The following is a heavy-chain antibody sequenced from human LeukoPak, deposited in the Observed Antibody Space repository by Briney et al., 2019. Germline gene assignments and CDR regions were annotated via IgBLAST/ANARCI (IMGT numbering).Heavy chain of an antibody. CDR2: IVVGSGNT. J-gene: IGHJ4*02. CDR1: GFTFTSCA. CDR3: AAVTESYYDSSGYYTYSDY. D-gene: IGHD3-22*01. V-gene: IGHV1-58*02. Sequence: GTSVKVSCKASGFTFTSCAMQWVRQARGQRLEWIGWIVVGSGNTNYAQKFQEGVTITRDMSTSTAYMELSSLRSEVTAVYYCAAVTESYYDSSGYYTYSDYWGQGILVTVSS.